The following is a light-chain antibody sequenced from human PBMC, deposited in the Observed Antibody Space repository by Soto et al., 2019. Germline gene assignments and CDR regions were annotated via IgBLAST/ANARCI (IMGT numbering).Light chain of an antibody. V-gene: IGKV3-15*01. J-gene: IGKJ1*01. CDR2: GAS. Sequence: IDLAQCPTTQYVSPGERATLSWRARQSVSSTLAWYQQRPGQAPRLLTYGASTRATGIPARFSGSGSGTEFTLTISSLQSEDFAIYYCQQYDDWPSWTFGQGTKV. CDR1: QSVSST. CDR3: QQYDDWPSWT.